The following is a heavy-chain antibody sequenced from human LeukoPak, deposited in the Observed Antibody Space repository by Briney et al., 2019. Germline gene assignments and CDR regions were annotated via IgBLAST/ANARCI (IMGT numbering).Heavy chain of an antibody. D-gene: IGHD5-18*01. Sequence: GGSLRLSCAASGFTFSSYSMNWVRQAPGKGLEWVAVISYDGSNKYYADSVKGRFTISRDNSKNTLYLQMNSLRAEDTAVYYCAKEGRGYSYGLDYWGQGTLVTVSS. CDR2: ISYDGSNK. V-gene: IGHV3-30*18. CDR3: AKEGRGYSYGLDY. CDR1: GFTFSSYS. J-gene: IGHJ4*02.